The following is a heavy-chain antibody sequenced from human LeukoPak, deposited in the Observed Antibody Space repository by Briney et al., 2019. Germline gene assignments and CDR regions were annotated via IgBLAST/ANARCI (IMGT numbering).Heavy chain of an antibody. D-gene: IGHD2-2*01. Sequence: ASVKVSCKASGYTFADYYIHWVRQAPGQGLEWVGWMNPNSGDTNYARSFQGRVTMTRDTSIGTAYMELSRLRFDDTAVYYCAKDPFDQMLPESWFDPWGQGTLVTVSS. CDR1: GYTFADYY. CDR2: MNPNSGDT. CDR3: AKDPFDQMLPESWFDP. J-gene: IGHJ5*02. V-gene: IGHV1-2*02.